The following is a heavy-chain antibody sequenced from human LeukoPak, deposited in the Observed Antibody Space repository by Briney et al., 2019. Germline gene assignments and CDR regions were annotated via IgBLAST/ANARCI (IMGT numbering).Heavy chain of an antibody. Sequence: PGGSLRLSCAASGFPFSSFGMHWVRQAPGKGLEWVTVIWYDGSNKYYADSVKGRFTISRDNSKNTLYLQMNSLRAEDTAVYYCARGSPENIINFGVSYWGEGTLVTVSS. V-gene: IGHV3-33*01. D-gene: IGHD1-14*01. CDR2: IWYDGSNK. J-gene: IGHJ4*02. CDR3: ARGSPENIINFGVSY. CDR1: GFPFSSFG.